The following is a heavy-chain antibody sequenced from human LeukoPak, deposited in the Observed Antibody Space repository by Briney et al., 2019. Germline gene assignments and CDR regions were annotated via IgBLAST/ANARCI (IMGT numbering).Heavy chain of an antibody. J-gene: IGHJ6*03. Sequence: GSSVKVSCKASGGTFSSYAISWVRQAPGQGLEWMGWISAYNGNTNYAQKLQGRVTMTTDTSTSTAYMELRSLRSDDTAVYYCAREAPLNPPPNMGGYYYYYMDVWGKGTTVTVSS. CDR1: GGTFSSYA. CDR3: AREAPLNPPPNMGGYYYYYMDV. V-gene: IGHV1-18*01. CDR2: ISAYNGNT. D-gene: IGHD3-16*01.